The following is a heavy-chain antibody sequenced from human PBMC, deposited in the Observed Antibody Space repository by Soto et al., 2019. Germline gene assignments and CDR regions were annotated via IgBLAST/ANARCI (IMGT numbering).Heavy chain of an antibody. D-gene: IGHD6-19*01. J-gene: IGHJ4*02. CDR1: GLTFSTSA. Sequence: EVQLLESGAGLVQLGGSLRLSCAASGLTFSTSAMSWVRQAPGTGLEWVSTFSGSGSRTYSADSVKGRFTVSRDNPKNTLYLEMNSLRADDTAIYYCAKGGAGHTPFDYWGQGILVTVSS. V-gene: IGHV3-23*01. CDR2: FSGSGSRT. CDR3: AKGGAGHTPFDY.